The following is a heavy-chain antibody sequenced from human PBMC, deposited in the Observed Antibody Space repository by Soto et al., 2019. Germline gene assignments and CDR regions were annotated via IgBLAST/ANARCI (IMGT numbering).Heavy chain of an antibody. V-gene: IGHV3-73*01. CDR2: TRSKVNTYAT. CDR3: TRRRDWTAMDPLDY. D-gene: IGHD5-18*01. Sequence: GGSLRLSCVASGFTFSDSAMHWVRQASGKGLEWVGRTRSKVNTYATAYAASVKGRFTISRDDSMNTAYLQMNSLKTEDTAVYYCTRRRDWTAMDPLDYWGQGTLVTVSS. CDR1: GFTFSDSA. J-gene: IGHJ4*02.